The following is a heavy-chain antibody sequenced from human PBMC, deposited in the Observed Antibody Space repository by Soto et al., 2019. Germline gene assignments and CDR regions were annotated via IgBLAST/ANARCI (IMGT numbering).Heavy chain of an antibody. D-gene: IGHD2-2*01. Sequence: QVQLVQSGAEVKKPGASVKVSCKASGYTFTSYGISWVRQAPGQGLEWMGWISAYNGNTNYAQKLQGRVTRTTDTPTSTAYMELRSLRSDDTAVYYCARSDIVVVPAAMKYYYYYYYMDVWGKGTTVTVSS. CDR2: ISAYNGNT. V-gene: IGHV1-18*01. J-gene: IGHJ6*03. CDR1: GYTFTSYG. CDR3: ARSDIVVVPAAMKYYYYYYYMDV.